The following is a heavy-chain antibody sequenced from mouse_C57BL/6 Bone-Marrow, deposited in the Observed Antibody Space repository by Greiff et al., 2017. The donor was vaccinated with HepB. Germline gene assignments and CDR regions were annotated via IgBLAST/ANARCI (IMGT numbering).Heavy chain of an antibody. V-gene: IGHV14-4*01. CDR2: IDPENGDT. Sequence: VQLQQSGAELVRPGASVKLSCTASGFNIKDDYMHWVKQRPEQGLEWIGWIDPENGDTEYASNFQGKATITADTSSNTAYLQLRSLTSEDTAVYYCTGDSSGYVGFAYWGQGTLVTVSA. J-gene: IGHJ3*01. CDR1: GFNIKDDY. D-gene: IGHD3-2*02. CDR3: TGDSSGYVGFAY.